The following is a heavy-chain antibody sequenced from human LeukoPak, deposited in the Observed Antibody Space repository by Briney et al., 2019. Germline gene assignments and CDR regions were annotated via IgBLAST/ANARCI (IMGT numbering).Heavy chain of an antibody. CDR1: GCTFTGYY. CDR2: INPNSGGT. V-gene: IGHV1-2*02. Sequence: ASVKVSCKASGCTFTGYYMHWVRQAPGQGLEWMGWINPNSGGTNYAQKFQGRVTMTRDTSISTAYMELSSLRSEDTAVCYCARAGDSSGYYYGVDYWGQGTLVTVSS. D-gene: IGHD3-22*01. CDR3: ARAGDSSGYYYGVDY. J-gene: IGHJ4*02.